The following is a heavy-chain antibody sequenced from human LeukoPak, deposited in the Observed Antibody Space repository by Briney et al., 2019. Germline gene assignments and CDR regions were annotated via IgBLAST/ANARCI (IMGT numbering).Heavy chain of an antibody. D-gene: IGHD3-10*02. CDR3: ARALFGELAAFLGLDV. V-gene: IGHV4-4*02. Sequence: PSETLSLTCAVYGGSISSNDWWTWVRQPPGKGLEWIGESFHTGSTNYNPSLKSRVTILVDKSKNQFSLELTSVTAADTAVYYCARALFGELAAFLGLDVWGQGTTVTVSS. CDR1: GGSISSNDW. J-gene: IGHJ6*02. CDR2: SFHTGST.